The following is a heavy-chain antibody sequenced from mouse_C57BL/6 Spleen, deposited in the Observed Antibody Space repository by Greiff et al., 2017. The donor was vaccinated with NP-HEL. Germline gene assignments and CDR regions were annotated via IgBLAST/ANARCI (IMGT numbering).Heavy chain of an antibody. Sequence: QVHVKQSGAELVRPGASVTLSCKASGYTFTDYEMHWVKQTPVHGLEWIGAIDPETGGTAYNQKFKGKAILTADKSSSTAYMELRSLTSEDSAVYYCTRENGSSYGYFDVWGTGTTVTVSS. CDR2: IDPETGGT. J-gene: IGHJ1*03. CDR3: TRENGSSYGYFDV. CDR1: GYTFTDYE. D-gene: IGHD1-1*01. V-gene: IGHV1-15*01.